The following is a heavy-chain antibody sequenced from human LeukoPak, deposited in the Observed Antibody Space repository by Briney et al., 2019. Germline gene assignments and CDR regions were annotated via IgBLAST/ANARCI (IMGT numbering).Heavy chain of an antibody. J-gene: IGHJ4*02. CDR2: LIPMFGTA. CDR3: ARSPVALAAANSVAFDY. D-gene: IGHD6-13*01. Sequence: SVKVSCNASGGTLSNHIISWVRQTPGQGLEWMGSLIPMFGTANYAQNFQDRVTLSADGSTSTVYMELSSLRSEDTAVYYCARSPVALAAANSVAFDYWGQGTLVTVSS. V-gene: IGHV1-69*13. CDR1: GGTLSNHI.